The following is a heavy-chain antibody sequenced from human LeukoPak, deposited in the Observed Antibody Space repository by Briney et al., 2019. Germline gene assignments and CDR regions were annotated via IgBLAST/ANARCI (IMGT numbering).Heavy chain of an antibody. D-gene: IGHD5-18*01. CDR1: GGSFSGYY. V-gene: IGHV4-34*01. CDR3: ARGDLDTAMVTTYYYYGMGV. Sequence: PSETLSLTCAVYGGSFSGYYWSWIRQPPGKGLEWIGEINHSGSTNYNPSLKSRVTISVDTSKNQFSLKLSSVTAADTAVYYCARGDLDTAMVTTYYYYGMGVWGQGTTVTVSS. J-gene: IGHJ6*02. CDR2: INHSGST.